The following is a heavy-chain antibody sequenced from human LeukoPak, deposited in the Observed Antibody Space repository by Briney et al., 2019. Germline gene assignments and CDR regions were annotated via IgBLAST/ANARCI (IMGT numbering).Heavy chain of an antibody. V-gene: IGHV4-59*08. CDR2: IYYRGST. CDR3: ARRIDFWSGYY. J-gene: IGHJ4*02. Sequence: PSETLSLTCTVSGGSITSYYWTWLRQPPGKGLEWVGHIYYRGSTNYNPSLKSRVTISVDTSKNQFSLKLSSVTAADTAVYYCARRIDFWSGYYWGQGTLVTVSS. CDR1: GGSITSYY. D-gene: IGHD3-3*01.